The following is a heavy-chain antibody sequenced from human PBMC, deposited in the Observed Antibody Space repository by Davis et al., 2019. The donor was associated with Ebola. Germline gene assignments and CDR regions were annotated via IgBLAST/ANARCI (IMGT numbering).Heavy chain of an antibody. CDR1: GFTFSDYY. D-gene: IGHD5-12*01. V-gene: IGHV3-69-1*01. J-gene: IGHJ4*02. CDR3: AKYIGRALDY. CDR2: FGTVGDT. Sequence: GGSLRLSCAASGFTFSDYYMSWIRQAPGKGLEWVSTFGTVGDTYYADSVKGRFTISRDNAKNSLYLQVSSLRAEDTAVYYCAKYIGRALDYWGQGTLVTVSS.